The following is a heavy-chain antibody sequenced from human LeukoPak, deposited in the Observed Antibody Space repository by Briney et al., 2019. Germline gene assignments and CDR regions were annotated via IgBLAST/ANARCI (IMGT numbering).Heavy chain of an antibody. CDR3: ARNRTAMVSYADY. V-gene: IGHV3-30-3*01. D-gene: IGHD5-18*01. CDR1: GFTFSDYY. CDR2: ISYDGSNK. Sequence: GGSLRLSCAASGFTFSDYYMSWIRQAPGKGLEWVAVISYDGSNKYYADSVKGRFTISRDNSKNTLYLQMNSLRAEDTAVYYCARNRTAMVSYADYWAQGTLVTVSS. J-gene: IGHJ4*02.